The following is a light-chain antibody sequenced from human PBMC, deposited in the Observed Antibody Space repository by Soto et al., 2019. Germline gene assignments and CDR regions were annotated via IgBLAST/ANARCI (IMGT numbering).Light chain of an antibody. Sequence: EIVLTQSPATLSLSPGERATLSCRTSQSISSYLVWYQQKPGQPPRVLIYDASNRVTGIPVRFSGSGSGTDFTLTISSLEPEYFAVYYCLQLSICPLTFGPGTKIDMK. V-gene: IGKV3-11*01. CDR1: QSISSY. CDR2: DAS. J-gene: IGKJ3*01. CDR3: LQLSICPLT.